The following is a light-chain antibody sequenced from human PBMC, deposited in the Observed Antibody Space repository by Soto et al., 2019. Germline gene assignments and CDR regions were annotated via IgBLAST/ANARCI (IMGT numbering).Light chain of an antibody. CDR2: AAS. Sequence: EIVLTQSPGTLSSSPGERATLSCRASQSVSVNSLAWYQQKGGQAPRLLIYAASTRATGVPDRFSGTESGTDFALSISRLETDDSAVYYGQEYGGSPFTFGPGTKVDIK. V-gene: IGKV3-20*01. CDR1: QSVSVNS. J-gene: IGKJ3*01. CDR3: QEYGGSPFT.